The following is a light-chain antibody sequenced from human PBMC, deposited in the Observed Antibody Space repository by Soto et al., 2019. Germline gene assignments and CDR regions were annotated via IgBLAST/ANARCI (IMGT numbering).Light chain of an antibody. CDR2: DAS. CDR3: QQRSFWPLT. J-gene: IGKJ4*01. CDR1: QSVSSY. V-gene: IGKV3-11*01. Sequence: EIVLTQSPATLSLSPGERATLSCRASQSVSSYLAWYQQKPGQAPRLLIYDASNRATGIPARFSGSGSGTDVILTIRSLEPEDFAVYYCQQRSFWPLTFGGGTKVEIK.